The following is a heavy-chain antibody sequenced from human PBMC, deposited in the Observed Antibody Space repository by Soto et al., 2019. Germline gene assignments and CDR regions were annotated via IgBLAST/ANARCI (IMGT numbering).Heavy chain of an antibody. J-gene: IGHJ4*02. CDR1: GGTFSSYS. D-gene: IGHD6-19*01. CDR2: IIPILGIA. Sequence: QVQLVQSGAEVKKPGSSVKVSCKASGGTFSSYSISWVRQAPGQGLEWMGRIIPILGIANYAQKFQGRVTITADKSTSTAYMELSSLRSEDTAVYYCASSGWKPTASNFDYWGQGTLVTVSS. V-gene: IGHV1-69*02. CDR3: ASSGWKPTASNFDY.